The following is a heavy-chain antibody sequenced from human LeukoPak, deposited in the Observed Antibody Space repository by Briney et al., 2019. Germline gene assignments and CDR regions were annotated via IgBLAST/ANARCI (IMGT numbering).Heavy chain of an antibody. CDR3: GKTTAGYSSGRFPGWPVDY. D-gene: IGHD6-19*01. Sequence: GGSLRLSCAASGFTFNSYAMYWVRQAPGKGLEWISGIFGSGGSAHYADSVKGRFTISRDNSKNTLYLQMNSLRAEGTAVYYCGKTTAGYSSGRFPGWPVDYWGQGTLVTVSS. J-gene: IGHJ4*02. CDR1: GFTFNSYA. CDR2: IFGSGGSA. V-gene: IGHV3-23*01.